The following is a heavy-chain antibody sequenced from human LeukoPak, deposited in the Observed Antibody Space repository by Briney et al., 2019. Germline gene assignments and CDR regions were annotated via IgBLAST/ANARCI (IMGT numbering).Heavy chain of an antibody. Sequence: ASVKVSCKASGYTFTSYYMHWVRRAPGQGLEWMGIINPSGGSTSYAQKFQGRVTMTRDTSTSTVYMELSSLRSEDTAVYYCARAPTYYYDSSGYSPDYWGQGTLVTVSS. CDR1: GYTFTSYY. J-gene: IGHJ4*02. CDR3: ARAPTYYYDSSGYSPDY. D-gene: IGHD3-22*01. V-gene: IGHV1-46*01. CDR2: INPSGGST.